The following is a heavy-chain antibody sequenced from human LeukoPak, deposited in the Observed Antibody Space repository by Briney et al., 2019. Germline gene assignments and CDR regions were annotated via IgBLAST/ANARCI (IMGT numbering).Heavy chain of an antibody. J-gene: IGHJ1*01. V-gene: IGHV1-2*02. CDR3: ARARDGYNYGLWYFQH. CDR1: GYTFTGYY. Sequence: ASVKVSCKASGYTFTGYYMHWVRQAPGQGLEWMGWINPNSGGTNYAQKFQGRVTMTRDTSISTAYMELSSLRSEDTAVYYCARARDGYNYGLWYFQHWGQGTLVTVSS. CDR2: INPNSGGT. D-gene: IGHD5-24*01.